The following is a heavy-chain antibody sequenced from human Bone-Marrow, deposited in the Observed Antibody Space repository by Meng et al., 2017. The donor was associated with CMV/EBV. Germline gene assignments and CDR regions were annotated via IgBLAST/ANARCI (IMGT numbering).Heavy chain of an antibody. D-gene: IGHD2-2*01. CDR3: ARVRCSTTSCYYEYYYGMDG. CDR1: GDSVSSNSAT. V-gene: IGHV6-1*01. CDR2: TYYRSKWYI. Sequence: SQTLSLTCAISGDSVSSNSATWSWIRQSPSRGLEWLGRTYYRSKWYIDYAVSVKSRIDINPDTSKNQFSLQLNAVTPEDTAVYYCARVRCSTTSCYYEYYYGMDGWGQGTTVTVSS. J-gene: IGHJ6*02.